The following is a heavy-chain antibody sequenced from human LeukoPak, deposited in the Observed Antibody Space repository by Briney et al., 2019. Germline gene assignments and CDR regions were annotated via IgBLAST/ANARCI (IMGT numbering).Heavy chain of an antibody. V-gene: IGHV4-61*01. CDR3: AGGWELRYFDY. CDR2: IYYSGST. Sequence: SETLSLTCTVSGGSISSSSYYWSWIRQPPGKGLEWIGYIYYSGSTNYNPSLKSRVTISVDTSKNQFSLKLSSVTAADTAVYYCAGGWELRYFDYWGQGTLVTVSS. J-gene: IGHJ4*02. CDR1: GGSISSSSYY. D-gene: IGHD1-26*01.